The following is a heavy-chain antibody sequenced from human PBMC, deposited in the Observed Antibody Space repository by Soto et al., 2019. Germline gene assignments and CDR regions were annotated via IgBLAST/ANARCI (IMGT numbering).Heavy chain of an antibody. CDR1: GFTVSTTY. V-gene: IGHV3-53*01. Sequence: EVQLMESGGGLIQPGGSLKLSCAASGFTVSTTYLSWVRQAPGKGLEWVSVVYRGGDTYYADSVKGRFTVSRDNSKNMLVLQRNSLRVYDTAVYYCARLRFGELFDYSFDHWGQGTLVTVSS. D-gene: IGHD3-10*01. CDR3: ARLRFGELFDYSFDH. CDR2: VYRGGDT. J-gene: IGHJ4*02.